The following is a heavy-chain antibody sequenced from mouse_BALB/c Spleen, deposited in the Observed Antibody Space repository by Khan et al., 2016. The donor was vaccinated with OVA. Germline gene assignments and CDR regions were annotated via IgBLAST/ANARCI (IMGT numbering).Heavy chain of an antibody. CDR2: INPSNGYT. J-gene: IGHJ3*01. CDR1: GYTFTSYT. D-gene: IGHD2-14*01. Sequence: QVHVKQSGAELARPGASVKMSCKASGYTFTSYTIHWIKLRPGQGLEWIGFINPSNGYTNYNQKFTDKATLTADKSSTTVYMQLSSLTSDDSAVXNGVSDGAYHGNDGWFAYWGQGTLVTVSA. CDR3: VSDGAYHGNDGWFAY. V-gene: IGHV1-4*01.